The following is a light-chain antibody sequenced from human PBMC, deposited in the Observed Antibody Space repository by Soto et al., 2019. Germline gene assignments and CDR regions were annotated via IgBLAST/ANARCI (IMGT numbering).Light chain of an antibody. CDR2: SDT. CDR1: NLGSKN. CDR3: QVWDSSTVV. V-gene: IGLV3-9*01. Sequence: SYELTQPLSVSVDLGQTASITCGGNNLGSKNVHWYQQKPVQAPVLVIYSDTNRLSGIPERFSGSNSGNTATMTIVRAQVAYAADSYCQVWDSSTVVFGVGTQLTVL. J-gene: IGLJ2*01.